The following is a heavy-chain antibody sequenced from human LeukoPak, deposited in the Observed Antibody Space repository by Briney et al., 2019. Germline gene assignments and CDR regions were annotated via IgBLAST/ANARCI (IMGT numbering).Heavy chain of an antibody. Sequence: PGGSLRLSCAASGFTFSSYWMHWVRQAPGKGLVWVSRINSDGSSTSYADSVKGRFTISRDNAKNTLYLQMNSLRAEDTAVYYCAREAVVTATGSFDIWGQGTMVTVSS. D-gene: IGHD2-21*02. CDR2: INSDGSST. J-gene: IGHJ3*02. CDR3: AREAVVTATGSFDI. V-gene: IGHV3-74*01. CDR1: GFTFSSYW.